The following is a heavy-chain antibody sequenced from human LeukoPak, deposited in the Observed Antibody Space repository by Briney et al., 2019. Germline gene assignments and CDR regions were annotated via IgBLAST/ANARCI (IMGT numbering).Heavy chain of an antibody. CDR2: MYYSGST. Sequence: SETLSLTCTVSGRSISSSSYYWGWIRQPPGRGLEWIGGMYYSGSTYYNPSLKSRVIISVDTSKNQFSLKLRSVTAADTAVYYCASSITIFGVVLRTIYFDYWGQGILVTVSS. J-gene: IGHJ4*02. V-gene: IGHV4-39*01. CDR1: GRSISSSSYY. CDR3: ASSITIFGVVLRTIYFDY. D-gene: IGHD3-3*01.